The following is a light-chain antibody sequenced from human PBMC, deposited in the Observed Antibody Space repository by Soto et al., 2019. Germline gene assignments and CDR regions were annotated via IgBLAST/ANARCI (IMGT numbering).Light chain of an antibody. CDR2: DAS. J-gene: IGKJ5*01. V-gene: IGKV1-33*01. CDR3: QQYENLPT. Sequence: DIQMNQSPSSLSASVGDRVTITCQASQNITNYLNWYQQKPGRAPKLLIYDASNLEAGVPSRFRGSGSGTDFTFTISRLQPEDIATYYCQQYENLPTFGQGTRLEIK. CDR1: QNITNY.